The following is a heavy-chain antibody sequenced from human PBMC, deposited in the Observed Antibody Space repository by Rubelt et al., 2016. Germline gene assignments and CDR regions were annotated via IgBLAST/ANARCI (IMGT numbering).Heavy chain of an antibody. D-gene: IGHD6-13*01. V-gene: IGHV1-3*01. CDR2: INAGNGNT. CDR1: GYTFTSYA. J-gene: IGHJ5*02. Sequence: QVQLVQSGAEVKKPGASVKVSCKASGYTFTSYAMHWVRQAPGQRLEWMGWINAGNGNTKYSQEFPGRVTLTRDTSASTAYMELSSLRAEGTAVYYCARMRGPYSSSGGEFDPWGQGTLVTVSS. CDR3: ARMRGPYSSSGGEFDP.